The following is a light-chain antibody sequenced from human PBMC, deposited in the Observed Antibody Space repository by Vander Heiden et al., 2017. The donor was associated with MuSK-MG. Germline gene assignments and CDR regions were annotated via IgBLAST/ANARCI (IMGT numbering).Light chain of an antibody. J-gene: IGKJ3*01. CDR1: QGIRSY. CDR2: AAS. CDR3: QQDYSYPVT. V-gene: IGKV1-8*01. Sequence: AIRMTQYPSSFSASTGDRVTITCRASQGIRSYLAWYQQKPGKAPKLLIYAASTLQSGVPSRFRGSGSGTDFTLTISCLQSEDFATYYCQQDYSYPVTFGHGTKVDIK.